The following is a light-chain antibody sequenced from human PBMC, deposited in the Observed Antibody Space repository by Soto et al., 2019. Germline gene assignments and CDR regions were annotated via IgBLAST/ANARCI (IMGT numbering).Light chain of an antibody. CDR3: SSYTTSSTPVL. V-gene: IGLV2-14*01. J-gene: IGLJ2*01. Sequence: QAVVTQPASVSGSPGQSITISCTGTSSDFGFYNYVSWYQHHPGKAPKLMIYEVSNRPSGVSYRFSGSKSGNTASLTISGLQAEDEAVYYCSSYTTSSTPVLFGGGTKVTVL. CDR2: EVS. CDR1: SSDFGFYNY.